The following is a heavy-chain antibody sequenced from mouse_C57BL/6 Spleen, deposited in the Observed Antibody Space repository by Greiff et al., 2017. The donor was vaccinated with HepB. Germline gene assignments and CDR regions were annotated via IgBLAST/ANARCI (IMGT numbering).Heavy chain of an antibody. V-gene: IGHV14-2*01. CDR2: IDPEDGET. D-gene: IGHD1-1*01. CDR1: GFNIKDYY. CDR3: ARRYYGSSPNWYFDV. Sequence: VQLKESGAELVKPGASVKLSCTASGFNIKDYYMHWVKQRTEQGLEWIGRIDPEDGETKYAPKFQGKATITADTSSNTAYLQLSSLTSEDTAVYYCARRYYGSSPNWYFDVWGTGTTVTVSS. J-gene: IGHJ1*03.